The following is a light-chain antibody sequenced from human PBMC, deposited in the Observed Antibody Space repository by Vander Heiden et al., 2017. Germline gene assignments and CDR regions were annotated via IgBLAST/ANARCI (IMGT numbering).Light chain of an antibody. J-gene: IGKJ1*01. CDR1: HTIQTY. Sequence: DIQMTQSPSSLSASVGDRVTITCRARHTIQTYLNWYQEKPGKAPKLLIYVASSLQSGVPSRFSGRGSGTDFTLTISSLQAEEFATYYCQQSYSSPRTFGRGTKVEVK. V-gene: IGKV1-39*01. CDR2: VAS. CDR3: QQSYSSPRT.